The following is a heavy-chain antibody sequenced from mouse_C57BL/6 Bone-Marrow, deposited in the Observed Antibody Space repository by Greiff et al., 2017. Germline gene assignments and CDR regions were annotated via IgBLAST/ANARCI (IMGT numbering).Heavy chain of an antibody. D-gene: IGHD1-1*01. CDR2: INPYNGDT. J-gene: IGHJ2*01. CDR3: AIGSFGLLLRIYYFDY. Sequence: EVMLVESGPELVKPGASVKISCKASGYSFTGYFMNWVMQSPGKSLEWIGRINPYNGDTFYNQKFKGKATLTVDKSSSTAHMQLRSLTTEDSAVYDCAIGSFGLLLRIYYFDYWGQGTTLTVSS. V-gene: IGHV1-20*01. CDR1: GYSFTGYF.